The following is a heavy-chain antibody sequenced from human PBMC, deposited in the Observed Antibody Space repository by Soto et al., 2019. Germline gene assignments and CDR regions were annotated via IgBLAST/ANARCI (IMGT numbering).Heavy chain of an antibody. V-gene: IGHV3-30*18. CDR1: GFTFSSYG. CDR3: PNDRQWLGNYYYYGMDV. J-gene: IGHJ6*02. Sequence: QVQLVESGGGVVQPGRSLRLSCAASGFTFSSYGMHWVRQAPGKGLEWVAVISYDGSNKYYADSVKGRFTISRDNSKHPPYLQMNSLSAEDTAVYYWPNDRQWLGNYYYYGMDVCGQGTTVTVSS. D-gene: IGHD6-19*01. CDR2: ISYDGSNK.